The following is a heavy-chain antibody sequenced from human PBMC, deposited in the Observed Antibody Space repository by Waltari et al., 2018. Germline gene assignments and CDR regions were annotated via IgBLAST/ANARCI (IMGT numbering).Heavy chain of an antibody. CDR3: ARSYGSGTQGRVYNWFDP. V-gene: IGHV1-69*01. J-gene: IGHJ5*02. D-gene: IGHD3-10*01. Sequence: QVQLVQSGAEVKKPGSSVKVSCKASGGTFSSYAISWVRQAPGQGLEWMGGIIPIFGTANYAQKFQGRVTITADESTSTAYMELSSVTAADTAVYYCARSYGSGTQGRVYNWFDPWGQGTLVTVSS. CDR2: IIPIFGTA. CDR1: GGTFSSYA.